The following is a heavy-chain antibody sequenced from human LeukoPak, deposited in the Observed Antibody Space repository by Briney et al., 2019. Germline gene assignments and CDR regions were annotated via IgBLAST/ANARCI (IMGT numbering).Heavy chain of an antibody. Sequence: PGRSLRLSCAASGFTFSSYGMHWVRQAPGKGLEWVAVISYDGSNKYYADSVKGRFTISRDNSKNTLYLQMNSLRAEDTAVYYCAKDRSLSFDYWGQGTLVTVSS. D-gene: IGHD3-10*01. CDR2: ISYDGSNK. CDR1: GFTFSSYG. V-gene: IGHV3-30*18. J-gene: IGHJ4*02. CDR3: AKDRSLSFDY.